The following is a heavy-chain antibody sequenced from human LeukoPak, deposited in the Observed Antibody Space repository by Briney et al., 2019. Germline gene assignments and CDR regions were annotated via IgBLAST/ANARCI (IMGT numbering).Heavy chain of an antibody. CDR1: GYTFTNYG. J-gene: IGHJ4*02. CDR3: VRDSYDSSGNYLDY. Sequence: ASVKVSCKASGYTFTNYGISWVRQAPGQGLEWVGWISVYNGNTNYAQKLQDRVTMTTDTSTSTAYMDLRSLRSDDTAVYYCVRDSYDSSGNYLDYWGQGTLVTVSS. V-gene: IGHV1-18*01. CDR2: ISVYNGNT. D-gene: IGHD3-22*01.